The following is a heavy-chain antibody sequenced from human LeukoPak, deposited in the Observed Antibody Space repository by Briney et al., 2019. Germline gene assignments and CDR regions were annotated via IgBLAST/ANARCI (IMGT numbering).Heavy chain of an antibody. CDR1: GFTFSGSA. CDR2: IRSKANSYAT. V-gene: IGHV3-73*01. J-gene: IGHJ5*02. D-gene: IGHD5-12*01. CDR3: MSGYGWFDP. Sequence: GGPLRLSCAASGFTFSGSAMHWVRQASGEGLEWVGRIRSKANSYATAYAASVKGRFTISRDDSKNTAYLQMNSLKTEDTAVYYCMSGYGWFDPWGQGTLVTVSS.